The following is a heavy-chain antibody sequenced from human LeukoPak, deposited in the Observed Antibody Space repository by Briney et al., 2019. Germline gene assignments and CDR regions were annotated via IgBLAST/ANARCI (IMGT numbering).Heavy chain of an antibody. J-gene: IGHJ4*02. CDR2: ISGSGGST. CDR1: GFTFSSYA. CDR3: AKVARYFDWLLFYYFDY. Sequence: GGSLRLSCAASGFTFSSYAMSWVRQAPGKGLEWVSAISGSGGSTYYADSVKGRFTISRDNSKNTLYLQMNSLRAEDTAVYYCAKVARYFDWLLFYYFDYWGQGTLVTVSS. D-gene: IGHD3-9*01. V-gene: IGHV3-23*01.